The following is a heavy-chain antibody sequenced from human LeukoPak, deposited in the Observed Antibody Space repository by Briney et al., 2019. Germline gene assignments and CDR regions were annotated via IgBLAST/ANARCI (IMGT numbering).Heavy chain of an antibody. V-gene: IGHV3-7*01. CDR1: GFSFNSYW. CDR3: ARGAYYFGY. J-gene: IGHJ4*02. Sequence: PGGSLRLSCAASGFSFNSYWMSWVRQTPGKGLEWVANIKQDESEKYYMASVKGRFTISRDNTKNSLYLQINRLRADDTAVYYCARGAYYFGYWGQGALVSVSS. CDR2: IKQDESEK.